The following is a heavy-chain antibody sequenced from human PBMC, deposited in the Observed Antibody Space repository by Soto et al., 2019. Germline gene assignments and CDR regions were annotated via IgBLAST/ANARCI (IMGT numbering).Heavy chain of an antibody. Sequence: GKGLEWVSYISSRSSTIYYADSVKGRFTISRDNAKNSLYLQMNSLRAEDTAVYYCARERAALNYFDYWGQGTLVTVSS. CDR2: ISSRSSTI. J-gene: IGHJ4*02. CDR3: ARERAALNYFDY. V-gene: IGHV3-48*01. D-gene: IGHD2-15*01.